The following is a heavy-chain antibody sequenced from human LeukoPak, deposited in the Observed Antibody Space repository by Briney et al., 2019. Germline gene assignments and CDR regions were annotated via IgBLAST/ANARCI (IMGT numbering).Heavy chain of an antibody. D-gene: IGHD3-9*01. J-gene: IGHJ6*02. CDR3: AKRERVLRYFDWPSYGMDV. Sequence: GGSLRLSCASSGFTFSSYAMSWVRQAPGKGLEWVTAISGSGCSTYYADSVKGRFTISRDNSKNTLYLKMNSLRAADTAVYYCAKRERVLRYFDWPSYGMDVWGQGTTVTVSS. V-gene: IGHV3-23*01. CDR1: GFTFSSYA. CDR2: ISGSGCST.